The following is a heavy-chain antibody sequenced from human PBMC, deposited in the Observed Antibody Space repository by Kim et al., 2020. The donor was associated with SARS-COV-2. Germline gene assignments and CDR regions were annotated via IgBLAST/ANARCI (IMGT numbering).Heavy chain of an antibody. Sequence: SETLSLTCTVSGGSISSSSYYWGWIRQPPGKGLEWIGSIYYSGSTYYNPSLKSRVTISVDTSKNQFSLKLSSVTAADTAVYYCARHVTVHIHIVVVIATTFDNWGQGTLVTVSS. D-gene: IGHD2-21*01. CDR1: GGSISSSSYY. J-gene: IGHJ4*02. CDR2: IYYSGST. V-gene: IGHV4-39*01. CDR3: ARHVTVHIHIVVVIATTFDN.